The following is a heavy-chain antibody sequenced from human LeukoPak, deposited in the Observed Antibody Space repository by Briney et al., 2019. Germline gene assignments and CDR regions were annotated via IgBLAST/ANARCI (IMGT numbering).Heavy chain of an antibody. CDR1: GFTFSNYA. Sequence: GGSLRLSRAASGFTFSNYAMQWVRQAPGKGLEWVGVISYDGNNKYYADSVKGRFTISRDNYKNTLYLQMNSLRAEDTAVYYCARDLLAGTGGDYWGQGTLVTVSS. D-gene: IGHD3-10*01. CDR3: ARDLLAGTGGDY. V-gene: IGHV3-30*04. J-gene: IGHJ4*02. CDR2: ISYDGNNK.